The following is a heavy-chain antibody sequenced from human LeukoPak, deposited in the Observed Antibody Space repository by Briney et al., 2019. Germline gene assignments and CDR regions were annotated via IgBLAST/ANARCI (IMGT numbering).Heavy chain of an antibody. CDR1: GFTFGDYA. J-gene: IGHJ4*02. CDR2: IRSKAYGGTT. CDR3: TRATSLITMVRGVPFDY. V-gene: IGHV3-49*03. D-gene: IGHD3-10*01. Sequence: GGSLRLSCTASGFTFGDYAMSWFRQAPGQGLEWVGFIRSKAYGGTTEYAASVKGRFTISRDDSKSIAYLQMNSLKTEDTAVYYCTRATSLITMVRGVPFDYWGQGTLVTVSS.